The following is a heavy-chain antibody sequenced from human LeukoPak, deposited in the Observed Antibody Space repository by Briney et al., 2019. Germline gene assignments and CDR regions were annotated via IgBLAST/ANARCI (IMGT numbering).Heavy chain of an antibody. J-gene: IGHJ3*02. D-gene: IGHD3-3*01. CDR2: INTNTGNP. V-gene: IGHV7-4-1*02. Sequence: ASVKVSCKASGYSFTTYAMNWVRQAPGQGLEWMGWINTNTGNPTYAQGFTGRFVFSLDTSVSTAYLQISSLKAEDTAVYYCAREGPIGFWSGYSVGYAFDIWGQGTMVTVSS. CDR1: GYSFTTYA. CDR3: AREGPIGFWSGYSVGYAFDI.